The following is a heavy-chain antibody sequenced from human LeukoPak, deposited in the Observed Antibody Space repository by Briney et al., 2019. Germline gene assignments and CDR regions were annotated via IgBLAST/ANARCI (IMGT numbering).Heavy chain of an antibody. J-gene: IGHJ5*02. CDR3: ARGRYYDTSAYNYFDP. Sequence: GGSLRLSCAASGSSFSTYSMNWIRQAPGKGLEWISYISGSGGSIFTADSVRGRFTISRDNGNNSLFLQMNTLRAEDTAVYYCARGRYYDTSAYNYFDPWGQGTLVTVSS. CDR1: GSSFSTYS. V-gene: IGHV3-48*01. D-gene: IGHD3-22*01. CDR2: ISGSGGSI.